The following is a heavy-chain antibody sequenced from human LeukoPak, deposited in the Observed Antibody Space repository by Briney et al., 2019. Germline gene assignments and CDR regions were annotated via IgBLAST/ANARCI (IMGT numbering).Heavy chain of an antibody. V-gene: IGHV3-23*01. CDR1: GFTFSSYA. CDR2: ISGSGGST. Sequence: PGGSLRLSCAASGFTFSSYAMSWVRQAPGKGLEWVSAISGSGGSTYYADSVKGRFTISRDNAKNSLYLQMNSLRAEDTAVYYCARVQGYYYYMDVWGKGTTVTVSS. CDR3: ARVQGYYYYMDV. J-gene: IGHJ6*03.